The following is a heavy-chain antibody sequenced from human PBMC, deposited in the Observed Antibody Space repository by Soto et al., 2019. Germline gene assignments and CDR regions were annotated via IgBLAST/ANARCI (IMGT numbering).Heavy chain of an antibody. J-gene: IGHJ4*02. Sequence: GGSLRLSCAASGFTVSSNYMSWVRQAPGKGLEWVSVIYSGGSTYYADSVKGRFTISRDNSKNTLYLQMNSLRAEDTAVYYCASYMPYYGDYAYFYYWGQGTLVTVSS. CDR1: GFTVSSNY. CDR2: IYSGGST. CDR3: ASYMPYYGDYAYFYY. V-gene: IGHV3-53*01. D-gene: IGHD4-17*01.